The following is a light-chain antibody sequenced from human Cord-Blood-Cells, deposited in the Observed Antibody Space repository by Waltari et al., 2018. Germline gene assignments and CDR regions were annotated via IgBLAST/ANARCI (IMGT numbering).Light chain of an antibody. J-gene: IGLJ3*02. CDR2: GNS. V-gene: IGLV1-40*01. Sequence: QSVLTQPPSVSGAPGQRVTISRTGSSSNIGAGYDVHWYHHLPGTAPKLLIYGNSNRPSGVPDRFSGSKSGTSASLAITGLQAEDEADYYCQSYDSSLSGSVFGGGTKLTVL. CDR1: SSNIGAGYD. CDR3: QSYDSSLSGSV.